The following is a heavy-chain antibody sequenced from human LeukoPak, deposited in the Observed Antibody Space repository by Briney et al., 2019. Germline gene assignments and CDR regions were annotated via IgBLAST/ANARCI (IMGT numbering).Heavy chain of an antibody. J-gene: IGHJ4*02. D-gene: IGHD6-13*01. CDR1: GGTFSSYA. CDR3: ARVDGEQQLVFDY. V-gene: IGHV1-69*05. CDR2: IIPIFGTA. Sequence: ASVKVSCKASGGTFSSYAISWVRQAPGQGLEWMEGIIPIFGTANYAQKFQGRVTITTDESTSTAYMELSSLRSEDTAVYYCARVDGEQQLVFDYWGQGTLVTVSS.